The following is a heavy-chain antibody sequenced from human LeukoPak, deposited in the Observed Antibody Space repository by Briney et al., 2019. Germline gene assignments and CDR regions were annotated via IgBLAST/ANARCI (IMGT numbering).Heavy chain of an antibody. V-gene: IGHV4-59*01. Sequence: PSETLSLTCTVSGGSISSYYWSWIRQPPGKGLEWIGDIYYSGSTNYNPSLKSRVTISVDTSNNQVYLKLSSVTAADTAVYYCAREHSYGLDCVYWGQGTLVSVSS. CDR3: AREHSYGLDCVY. CDR2: IYYSGST. CDR1: GGSISSYY. D-gene: IGHD5-18*01. J-gene: IGHJ4*02.